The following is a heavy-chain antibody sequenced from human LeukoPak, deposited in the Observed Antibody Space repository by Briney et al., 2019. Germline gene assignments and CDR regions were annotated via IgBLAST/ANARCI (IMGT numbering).Heavy chain of an antibody. V-gene: IGHV3-74*01. J-gene: IGHJ6*02. CDR3: ASSYLPSSANYYYGMDV. D-gene: IGHD6-6*01. CDR1: GFTFTNYA. CDR2: INSDGSST. Sequence: PGGSLRLSCAASGFTFTNYAMQWVRQAPGKGLVWVSRINSDGSSTSYADSVKGRFTISRDNAKNTLYLQMNSLRAEDTAVYYCASSYLPSSANYYYGMDVWGQGTTVTVSS.